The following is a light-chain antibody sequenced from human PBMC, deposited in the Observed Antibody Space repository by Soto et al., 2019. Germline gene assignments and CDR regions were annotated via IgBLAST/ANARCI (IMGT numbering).Light chain of an antibody. Sequence: QYALAHPASVSRSRGQSITISCTGTSSDVGRYNYVSWFQQHPGKVPKLIIYDVSNWPSGVSDRFSGSKSGNTASLTISGRQPEDEADYYCSSLTSSSTFVFGTGTKLTVL. CDR2: DVS. V-gene: IGLV2-14*03. J-gene: IGLJ1*01. CDR3: SSLTSSSTFV. CDR1: SSDVGRYNY.